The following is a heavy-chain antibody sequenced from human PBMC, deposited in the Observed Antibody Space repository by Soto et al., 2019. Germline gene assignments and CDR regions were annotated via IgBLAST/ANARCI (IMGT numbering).Heavy chain of an antibody. CDR1: GGTFSTYA. CDR2: IIPIFGTA. Sequence: SVKVSCKASGGTFSTYAISWVRQAPGQGLEWMGGIIPIFGTANYAQKFQGRVTITADKSMSTAYMELSSLRSEDTAVYYCARSERSNWTFDYWGQGTLVTVSS. V-gene: IGHV1-69*06. J-gene: IGHJ4*02. D-gene: IGHD1-20*01. CDR3: ARSERSNWTFDY.